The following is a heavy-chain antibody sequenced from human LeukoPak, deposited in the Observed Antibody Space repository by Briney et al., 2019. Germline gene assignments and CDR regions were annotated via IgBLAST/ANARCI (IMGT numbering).Heavy chain of an antibody. CDR3: AKEGMSGSYLDY. V-gene: IGHV3-33*06. CDR2: IWYDGSNK. CDR1: GFTFSSYG. Sequence: GGSLRLSCAASGFTFSSYGMHWVRQAPGKGLEWVAVIWYDGSNKYYADSVKGRFTISRDSSKNTLYLQMNSLRAEDTAVYYCAKEGMSGSYLDYWGQGTLVTVSS. D-gene: IGHD1-26*01. J-gene: IGHJ4*02.